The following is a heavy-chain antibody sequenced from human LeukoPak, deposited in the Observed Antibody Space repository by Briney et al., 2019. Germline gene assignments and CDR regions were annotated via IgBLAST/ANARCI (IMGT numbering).Heavy chain of an antibody. V-gene: IGHV3-7*01. Sequence: GGSLRLSCAASGFTFSSYWMSWVRQAPGKGLEWVANIKQDGSEKYYVDSVKGRFTFSRDNAKNSLYLQMNSLRAEDTAVYHCARDAAGPNYDFWSGYYPTYFDYWGQGTLVTVSS. D-gene: IGHD3-3*01. CDR3: ARDAAGPNYDFWSGYYPTYFDY. J-gene: IGHJ4*02. CDR1: GFTFSSYW. CDR2: IKQDGSEK.